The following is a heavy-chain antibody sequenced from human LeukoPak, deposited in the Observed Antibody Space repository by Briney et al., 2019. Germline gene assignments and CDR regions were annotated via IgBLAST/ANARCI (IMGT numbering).Heavy chain of an antibody. CDR3: GGGGSSGVDY. D-gene: IGHD2-15*01. J-gene: IGHJ4*02. V-gene: IGHV1-3*01. Sequence: ASVKVSCKASGYTFTSYAVHWVRQAPGQGPEWMGWIHAGNGNTKYSQKFQGKITITRDTSASRVYMELSSLKSEDTAVYYCGGGGSSGVDYWGQGTLVTVSS. CDR1: GYTFTSYA. CDR2: IHAGNGNT.